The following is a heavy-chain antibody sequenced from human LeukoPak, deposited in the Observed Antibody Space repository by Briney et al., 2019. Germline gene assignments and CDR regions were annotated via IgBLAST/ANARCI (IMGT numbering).Heavy chain of an antibody. CDR1: GFSFSDYY. Sequence: GGSLRLSCAASGFSFSDYYMSWIRQAPGKGLEWVSYISSSGSTIYYADSVKGRFTISRDNAKNSLYLQMNSLRAEDTAVYYCARGLAAAPWWFDPWGQGTLVTVSS. CDR2: ISSSGSTI. D-gene: IGHD6-13*01. J-gene: IGHJ5*02. CDR3: ARGLAAAPWWFDP. V-gene: IGHV3-11*01.